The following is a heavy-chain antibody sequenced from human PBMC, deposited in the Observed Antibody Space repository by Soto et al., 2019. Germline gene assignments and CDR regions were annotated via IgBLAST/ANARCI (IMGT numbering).Heavy chain of an antibody. D-gene: IGHD6-6*01. J-gene: IGHJ5*02. CDR2: ISSSSSYI. V-gene: IGHV3-21*01. Sequence: EVQLVESGGGLVKPGGSLRLSCAASGFTFSSYSMNWVRHAPGKGLEWVSSISSSSSYIYYADSVKGRFTISRDNAKNSLYLQKNSLRAEDTAVYYCARDGNEYSSSGGYNWFDPWGQGTLVTVSS. CDR1: GFTFSSYS. CDR3: ARDGNEYSSSGGYNWFDP.